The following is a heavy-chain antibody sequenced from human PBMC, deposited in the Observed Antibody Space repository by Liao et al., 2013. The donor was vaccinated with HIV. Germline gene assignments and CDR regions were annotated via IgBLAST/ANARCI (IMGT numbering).Heavy chain of an antibody. CDR3: ARGRDSSNWYPNY. J-gene: IGHJ4*02. D-gene: IGHD6-13*01. Sequence: QVQLQQWGAGLLKPSETLSLTCAVYGGSFSGYYWSWIRQLPGKGLEWIAEINHSGGTNYHPSLKSRVTISVDTSKNQFSLNLSSVTAADTAMYYCARGRDSSNWYPNYWGQGALVTRLL. V-gene: IGHV4-34*01. CDR1: GGSFSGYY. CDR2: INHSGGT.